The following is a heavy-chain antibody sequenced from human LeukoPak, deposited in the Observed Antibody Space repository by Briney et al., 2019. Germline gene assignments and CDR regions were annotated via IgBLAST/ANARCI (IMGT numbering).Heavy chain of an antibody. V-gene: IGHV3-73*01. J-gene: IGHJ6*02. D-gene: IGHD2-15*01. CDR2: IRSKANSYVT. Sequence: PPGGSLRLSCAASGLSFSGSAMRWVRQASGRGLEWLGRIRSKANSYVTAYAASVNGRFISSRDDSRNTAYLQMNSLQTEDTAVYYCTRHSDKYCSGAGCYVYNFYGMDVWGQGTTVTVSS. CDR3: TRHSDKYCSGAGCYVYNFYGMDV. CDR1: GLSFSGSA.